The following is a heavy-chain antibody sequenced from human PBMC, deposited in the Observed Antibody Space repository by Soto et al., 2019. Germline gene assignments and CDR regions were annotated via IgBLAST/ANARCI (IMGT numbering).Heavy chain of an antibody. Sequence: GGSLRLSCSASGFNFAAYTMSWVRLTPGKGLEWVGFIRRIAYGGTTDYAASVKGRFTISRDDSRKIVYLQMSRPKIEDTAVYYCSRSLAIDFDSWGQGTLVTVSP. CDR3: SRSLAIDFDS. J-gene: IGHJ4*02. CDR1: GFNFAAYT. V-gene: IGHV3-49*04. CDR2: IRRIAYGGTT.